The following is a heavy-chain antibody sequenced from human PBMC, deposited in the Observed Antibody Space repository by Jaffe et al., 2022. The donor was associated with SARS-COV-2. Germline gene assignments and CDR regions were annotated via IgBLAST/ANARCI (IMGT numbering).Heavy chain of an antibody. CDR2: IFDGASSSYGGST. Sequence: QVQLQESGPGLVKPSETLSLTCVVSGDSISGTGYYWGWIRQPPGKGLEWIGCIFDGASSSYGGSTYYNPSLKSRVTISMDTSKNQFSLKVTSVTAADTAVYYCARATGQAVPAAIGHNWFDPWGQGNPVTVSA. V-gene: IGHV4-39*01. D-gene: IGHD2-2*01. J-gene: IGHJ5*02. CDR1: GDSISGTGYY. CDR3: ARATGQAVPAAIGHNWFDP.